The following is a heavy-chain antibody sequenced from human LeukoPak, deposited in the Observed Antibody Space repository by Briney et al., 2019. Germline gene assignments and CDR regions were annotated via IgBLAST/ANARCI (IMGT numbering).Heavy chain of an antibody. J-gene: IGHJ4*02. CDR2: INPSGGNT. CDR3: ARGSSKDDTSGYYYVDGSDGPDY. V-gene: IGHV1-46*01. CDR1: GYTFTLYY. Sequence: GASVEVSCKASGYTFTLYYMHWVRQAPGQGLEWMGIINPSGGNTSYARKFQGRVTMTRDMSTSTVYMELSSLRPEDTAGYYCARGSSKDDTSGYYYVDGSDGPDYWGQGTLVTVSS. D-gene: IGHD3-22*01.